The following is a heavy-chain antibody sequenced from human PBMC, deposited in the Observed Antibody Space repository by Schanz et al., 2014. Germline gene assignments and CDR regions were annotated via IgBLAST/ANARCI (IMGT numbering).Heavy chain of an antibody. CDR1: GFTFTNYA. D-gene: IGHD2-15*01. V-gene: IGHV3-23*01. J-gene: IGHJ4*02. Sequence: VQLLESGGGLVQPGGSLRLSCAASGFTFTNYAMSWVRQAPGKGLEWVSLISDSGDTAYYADSVKGRFTISRDNFKGALYLQMSSLRSEDTAVYYCARGSLAGYVALLMAANDYWGQGTLLTVSS. CDR3: ARGSLAGYVALLMAANDY. CDR2: ISDSGDTA.